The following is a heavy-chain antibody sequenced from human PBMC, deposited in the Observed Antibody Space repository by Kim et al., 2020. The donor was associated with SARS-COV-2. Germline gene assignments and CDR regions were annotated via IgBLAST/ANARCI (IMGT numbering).Heavy chain of an antibody. Sequence: SETLSLTCTVSGGSISSGSYYWSWIRQPAGKGLEWIGRIYTSGSTNYNPSLKSRVTISVDTSKNQFSLKLSSVTAADTAVYYCAREWVVVVTASYNWFDPWGREPWSPSPQ. J-gene: IGHJ5*02. CDR1: GGSISSGSYY. CDR2: IYTSGST. CDR3: AREWVVVVTASYNWFDP. V-gene: IGHV4-61*02. D-gene: IGHD2-21*02.